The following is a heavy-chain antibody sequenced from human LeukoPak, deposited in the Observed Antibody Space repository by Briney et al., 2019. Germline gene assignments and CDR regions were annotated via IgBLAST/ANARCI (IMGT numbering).Heavy chain of an antibody. CDR2: IYPGDSDT. CDR3: ARREGIAARRNFDS. Sequence: GESLKISCKGSGYSFTNYWIGWVRQMPGKGLEWMGIIYPGDSDTRYSPSFQGQVTISADKSISTAYLHWSSLRASDTAVYYCARREGIAARRNFDSWGQGTLVTVSS. D-gene: IGHD6-6*01. J-gene: IGHJ4*02. V-gene: IGHV5-51*01. CDR1: GYSFTNYW.